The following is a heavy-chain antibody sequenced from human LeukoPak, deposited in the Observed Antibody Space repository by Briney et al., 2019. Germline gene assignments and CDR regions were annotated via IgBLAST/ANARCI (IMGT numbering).Heavy chain of an antibody. D-gene: IGHD3-3*01. Sequence: SETLSLTCAVYGGSFSGYYWSWIRQPPGKGLEWIGEINHSGSTNYNPSLKSRVTISVDTSKNQFSLKLSSVTAADTAVYYCARGRRYYDFWSGYHSHYYFDYWGQGTLVTASS. V-gene: IGHV4-34*01. CDR2: INHSGST. J-gene: IGHJ4*02. CDR3: ARGRRYYDFWSGYHSHYYFDY. CDR1: GGSFSGYY.